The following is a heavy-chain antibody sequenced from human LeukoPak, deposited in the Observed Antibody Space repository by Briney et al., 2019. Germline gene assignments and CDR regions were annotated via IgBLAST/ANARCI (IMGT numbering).Heavy chain of an antibody. CDR1: GFTFSSYA. CDR3: AKDPGSSWYEGWFDP. D-gene: IGHD6-13*01. V-gene: IGHV3-23*01. J-gene: IGHJ5*02. Sequence: GGSLRLSCAASGFTFSSYAMSWVRQAPGKGLEWVSAISGSGGSAYYADSVKGRFTISRDNSKNTLYLQMNSLRAEDTAVYYCAKDPGSSWYEGWFDPWGQGTLVTVSS. CDR2: ISGSGGSA.